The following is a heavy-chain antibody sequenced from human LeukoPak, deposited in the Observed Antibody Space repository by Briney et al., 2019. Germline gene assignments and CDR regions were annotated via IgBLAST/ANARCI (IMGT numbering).Heavy chain of an antibody. CDR2: ISGSGGTT. Sequence: GGSLRLSCAASGFSFSSYAINWVRQVPGKGLEWVSAISGSGGTTYYADSVKGRFTISRDNAKNSLYLQMNSLRAEDTGVYYCAREGVPGATAHHYDYWGQGSLVTVSS. CDR3: AREGVPGATAHHYDY. V-gene: IGHV3-23*01. D-gene: IGHD1-26*01. J-gene: IGHJ4*02. CDR1: GFSFSSYA.